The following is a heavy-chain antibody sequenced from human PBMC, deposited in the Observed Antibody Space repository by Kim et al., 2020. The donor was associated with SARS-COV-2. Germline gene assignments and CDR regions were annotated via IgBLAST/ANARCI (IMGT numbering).Heavy chain of an antibody. D-gene: IGHD3-16*01. CDR1: GFSFSSHA. Sequence: GGSLRLSCAASGFSFSSHAMSWVRQAPGKGLEWVSAISGSTYSTSNGDSVKGRFAISRDNSKNTLYLQMNSLRAEDTAVYYCAKDSGTNDYQFYYFDQWGQGTLVTVSS. CDR2: ISGSTYST. CDR3: AKDSGTNDYQFYYFDQ. J-gene: IGHJ4*02. V-gene: IGHV3-23*01.